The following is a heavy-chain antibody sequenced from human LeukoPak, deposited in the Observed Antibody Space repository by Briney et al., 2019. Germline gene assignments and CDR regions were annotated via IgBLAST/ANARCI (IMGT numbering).Heavy chain of an antibody. CDR3: ALQVSSSWAFDY. V-gene: IGHV3-48*04. D-gene: IGHD6-13*01. J-gene: IGHJ4*02. CDR2: ISSVSSNI. Sequence: GGSLRLSCAASGFTFSNAWMSWVRQAPGKGLEWVSYISSVSSNIYYADSVKGRFTFSRDPAKKNSMNLQMNSLRAEDTAVYYCALQVSSSWAFDYWGQGTLVTVSS. CDR1: GFTFSNAW.